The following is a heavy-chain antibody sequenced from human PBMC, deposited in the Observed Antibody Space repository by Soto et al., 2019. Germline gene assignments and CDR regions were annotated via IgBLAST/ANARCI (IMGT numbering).Heavy chain of an antibody. CDR2: INAGNGNT. CDR1: GYTFTGYA. D-gene: IGHD6-19*01. V-gene: IGHV1-3*05. J-gene: IGHJ4*02. CDR3: ARAVAVAADFDY. Sequence: QVQLVQSGAEEKKPGASVKVSCKASGYTFTGYAMIWVRRAPGQRLEWRGWINAGNGNTKYSQKFQGRVTITRDTSASTAYMELSSLRSEDTAVYYCARAVAVAADFDYWGQGTLVTVSS.